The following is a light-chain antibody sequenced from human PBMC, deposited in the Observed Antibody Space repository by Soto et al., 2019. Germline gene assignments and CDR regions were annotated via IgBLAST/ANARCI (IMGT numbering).Light chain of an antibody. CDR1: QTISSW. V-gene: IGKV1-5*03. CDR2: KAS. Sequence: DIQMTQSPSTLSGSVGDRVTITCRASQTISSWLAWYQQKPGKAPKLLIYKASTLKSGVPSRFSGSGSVTEFTLTINNLQPDDFATYYCQQYNTYSETFGQGTKVDIK. CDR3: QQYNTYSET. J-gene: IGKJ1*01.